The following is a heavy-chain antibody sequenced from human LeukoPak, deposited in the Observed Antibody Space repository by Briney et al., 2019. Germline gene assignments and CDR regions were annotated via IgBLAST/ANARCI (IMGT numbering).Heavy chain of an antibody. CDR3: ARERYYDSSGYFDY. CDR1: GYTFSSYA. D-gene: IGHD3-22*01. V-gene: IGHV1-69*05. J-gene: IGHJ4*02. CDR2: IIPIFGTA. Sequence: SVKVSCKASGYTFSSYAISWVRQAPGQGLEWMGGIIPIFGTANYAQKFQGRVTITTDESTSTAYMELSSLRSEDTAVYYCARERYYDSSGYFDYWGQGTLVTVSS.